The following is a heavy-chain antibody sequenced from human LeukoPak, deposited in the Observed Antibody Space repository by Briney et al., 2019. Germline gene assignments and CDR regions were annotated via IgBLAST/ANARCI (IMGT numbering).Heavy chain of an antibody. V-gene: IGHV4-39*07. J-gene: IGHJ4*02. CDR1: SGSISSSSYY. D-gene: IGHD2-2*01. CDR2: IYYSGST. CDR3: VRVWKYQLPSYYFDY. Sequence: SETLSLTCTVSSGSISSSSYYWGWIRQPPGKGLEWIGSIYYSGSTYYNPSLKSRVTMSVDTSKNQFSLKLSSVTAADTAVYYCVRVWKYQLPSYYFDYWGQGTLVTVSS.